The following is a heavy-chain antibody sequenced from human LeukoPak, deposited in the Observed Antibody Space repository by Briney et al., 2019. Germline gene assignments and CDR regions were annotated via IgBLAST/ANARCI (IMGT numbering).Heavy chain of an antibody. CDR2: INHSGST. V-gene: IGHV4-34*01. CDR3: ARHRTFTYYCDSSGRFPFDY. CDR1: GGSFSGYY. D-gene: IGHD3-22*01. J-gene: IGHJ4*02. Sequence: SETLSLTCAVYGGSFSGYYWSWIRQPPGKGLEWIGEINHSGSTNYNPSLKSRVTISVDTSKNQFSLKLSSVTAADTAVYYCARHRTFTYYCDSSGRFPFDYWGQGTLVTVSS.